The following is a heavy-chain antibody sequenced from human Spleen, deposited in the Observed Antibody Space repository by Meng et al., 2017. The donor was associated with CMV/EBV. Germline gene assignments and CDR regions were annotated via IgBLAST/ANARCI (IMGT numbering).Heavy chain of an antibody. Sequence: ASVKVSCKASGYTFTSFYMHWVRQAPGQGLEWMGIINPSGCSTSYAQKFEGRVTMTRDTSTSTVDMELSSLRSDDTAVYYCAMGKGPGFQHWGQGTLVTVSS. CDR1: GYTFTSFY. CDR3: AMGKGPGFQH. CDR2: INPSGCST. D-gene: IGHD7-27*01. V-gene: IGHV1-46*01. J-gene: IGHJ1*01.